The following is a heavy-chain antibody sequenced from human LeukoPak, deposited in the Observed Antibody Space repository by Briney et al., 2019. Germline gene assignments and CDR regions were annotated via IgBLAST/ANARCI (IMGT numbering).Heavy chain of an antibody. V-gene: IGHV3-53*01. CDR2: IYSGGST. D-gene: IGHD3-9*01. Sequence: GGSLRLSCAASGFTVSSNYMSWVRQAPGKGLEWVSVIYSGGSTYYADSVKGRFTISRDNSKNTLYLQMNSLRAEDTAVYYCARTSYCDILTGYYYFDYWGQGTLVTVSS. CDR1: GFTVSSNY. CDR3: ARTSYCDILTGYYYFDY. J-gene: IGHJ4*02.